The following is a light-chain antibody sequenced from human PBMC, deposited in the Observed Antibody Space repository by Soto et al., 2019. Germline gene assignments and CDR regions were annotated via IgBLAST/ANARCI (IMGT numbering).Light chain of an antibody. Sequence: DIQMTQSPSTLSAYVGDRVTITCRASQSLSSGLAWYQQKPGKPPKLLIYDASSLESGVPSRFSGSGSGAEFALTISGLQPDDFATYYCQQYDSFSLTFGGGTKVDIK. J-gene: IGKJ4*01. CDR2: DAS. CDR1: QSLSSG. CDR3: QQYDSFSLT. V-gene: IGKV1-5*01.